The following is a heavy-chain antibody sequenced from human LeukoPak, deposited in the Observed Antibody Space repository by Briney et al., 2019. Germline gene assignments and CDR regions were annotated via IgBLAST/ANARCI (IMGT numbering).Heavy chain of an antibody. V-gene: IGHV1-69*05. Sequence: EASVKVSCKASGGTFSSYAISWVRQAPGQGLEGMGRIIPIFGTANYAQKFQGRVTITTDESTSTAYMELSSLRSEDTAVYYCARGLYSGSSLGAFDIWGQGTMVTVSS. CDR3: ARGLYSGSSLGAFDI. CDR1: GGTFSSYA. D-gene: IGHD1-26*01. CDR2: IIPIFGTA. J-gene: IGHJ3*02.